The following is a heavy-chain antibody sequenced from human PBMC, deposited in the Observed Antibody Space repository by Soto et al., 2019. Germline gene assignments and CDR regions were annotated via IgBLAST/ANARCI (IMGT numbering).Heavy chain of an antibody. CDR1: GGTISSYA. Sequence: QVQLVQSGAEVKKPGSSVKVSCKASGGTISSYAISWVRQAPGQGLEWMGGIIPIFGTANYAQKFQGRVTITADESTSTAYMELSSLRSEDTAVYYCASPAHIVGATGYFQHWGQGTLVTVSS. CDR3: ASPAHIVGATGYFQH. CDR2: IIPIFGTA. D-gene: IGHD1-26*01. V-gene: IGHV1-69*01. J-gene: IGHJ1*01.